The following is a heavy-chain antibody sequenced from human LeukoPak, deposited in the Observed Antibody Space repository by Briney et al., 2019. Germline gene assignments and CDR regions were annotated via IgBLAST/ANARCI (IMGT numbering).Heavy chain of an antibody. Sequence: GGSLRLSCAASGFTFSSYSMNWVRQAPGKGLEWVSSISSSSSNIYYADSVKGRFTISRDNAKNSLYLQMNSLRAEDTAVYYCARDGSVVPAAYYYYGMDVWGQGTTVTVSS. CDR1: GFTFSSYS. J-gene: IGHJ6*02. CDR2: ISSSSSNI. V-gene: IGHV3-21*01. CDR3: ARDGSVVPAAYYYYGMDV. D-gene: IGHD2-2*01.